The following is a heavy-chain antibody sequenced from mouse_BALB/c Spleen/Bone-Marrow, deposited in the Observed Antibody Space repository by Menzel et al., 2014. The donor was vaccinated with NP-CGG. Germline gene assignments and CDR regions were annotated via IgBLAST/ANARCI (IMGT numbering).Heavy chain of an antibody. D-gene: IGHD2-14*01. Sequence: QVQLQQSGTVLARPGASVKMSCKASGYSFTSYWMHWVKQRPGQGLEWIGEINPSNGRTNYNEKFKSKATLTVDKSFSTAYMQLSSLTSEDSAVYYCARHHRYAYYFDYWGQGTTLTVSS. CDR1: GYSFTSYW. CDR2: INPSNGRT. CDR3: ARHHRYAYYFDY. J-gene: IGHJ2*01. V-gene: IGHV1S81*02.